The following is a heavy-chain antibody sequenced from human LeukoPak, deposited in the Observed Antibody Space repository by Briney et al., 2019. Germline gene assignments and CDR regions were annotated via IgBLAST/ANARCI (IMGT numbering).Heavy chain of an antibody. D-gene: IGHD3-3*01. J-gene: IGHJ4*02. CDR3: ARALWSGHYYLDY. CDR1: GYTFSHYG. Sequence: ASVRVSCKTSGYTFSHYGFSWVRQAPGQGLEWMGWISAYNGNTEYAQKFQGRVTLTTDTSTDTAYMEVRSLTSADTAVYFCARALWSGHYYLDYWGKGTLVTVSS. V-gene: IGHV1-18*01. CDR2: ISAYNGNT.